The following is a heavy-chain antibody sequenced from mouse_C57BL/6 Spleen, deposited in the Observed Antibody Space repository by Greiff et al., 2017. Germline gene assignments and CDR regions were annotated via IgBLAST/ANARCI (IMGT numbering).Heavy chain of an antibody. J-gene: IGHJ3*01. V-gene: IGHV1-18*01. Sequence: EVQRVESGPELVKPGASVKIPCKASGYTFTDYNMDWVKQSHGKSLEWIGDINPNNGGTNYNQKFKGKATLTVDKSSSTAYMELRSLTSEDTAVYYCARYGNYEGFAYWGQGTLVTVSA. CDR3: ARYGNYEGFAY. CDR2: INPNNGGT. CDR1: GYTFTDYN. D-gene: IGHD2-1*01.